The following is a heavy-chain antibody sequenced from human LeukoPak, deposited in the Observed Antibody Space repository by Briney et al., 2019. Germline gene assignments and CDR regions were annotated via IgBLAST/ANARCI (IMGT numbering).Heavy chain of an antibody. D-gene: IGHD3-3*01. Sequence: GGSLRLSCAASGFTFSSYSMNWVRQAPGKGLEWVSSISSSSSYIYYADSVKGRFTISRDNAKNSLYLQMNSLRAEDTAVYYCARDSEEYDFWSGYRYFDYWGQGTLVTVSS. J-gene: IGHJ4*02. V-gene: IGHV3-21*01. CDR3: ARDSEEYDFWSGYRYFDY. CDR1: GFTFSSYS. CDR2: ISSSSSYI.